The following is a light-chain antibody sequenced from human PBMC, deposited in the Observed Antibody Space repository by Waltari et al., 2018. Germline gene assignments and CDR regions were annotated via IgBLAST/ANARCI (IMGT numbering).Light chain of an antibody. V-gene: IGKV3D-15*01. CDR3: QQYNNWPPLFT. Sequence: EIVMTQSPATLSVSPGDRATLSCRASQSISNNLAWYQQKPGQAPRLLIYGASTRATGIPARFSGNRSGTEFTLTISSLQSEDFAVYYCQQYNNWPPLFTFGPGTKVDMK. CDR1: QSISNN. CDR2: GAS. J-gene: IGKJ3*01.